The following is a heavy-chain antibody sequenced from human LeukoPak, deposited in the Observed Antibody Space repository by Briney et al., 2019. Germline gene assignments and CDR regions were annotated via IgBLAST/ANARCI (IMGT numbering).Heavy chain of an antibody. D-gene: IGHD5-12*01. V-gene: IGHV3-64*02. CDR1: GFTLSSFS. Sequence: GGSLRLSCAASGFTLSSFSMHWVRQSPGRGLEYVSAINYNGGPTYYADSVKGRFTISRDNAKNSLYLQMNSLRAEDTAVYYCARDSFRVATITFYYYYYMDVWGKGTTVTVSS. J-gene: IGHJ6*03. CDR2: INYNGGPT. CDR3: ARDSFRVATITFYYYYYMDV.